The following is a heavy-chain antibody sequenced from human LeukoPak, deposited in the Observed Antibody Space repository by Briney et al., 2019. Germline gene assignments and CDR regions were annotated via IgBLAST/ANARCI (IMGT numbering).Heavy chain of an antibody. V-gene: IGHV1-18*01. CDR3: AREYSSSIGGDWFDP. Sequence: ASVEVSCKASGYTFTSYGISWVRQAPGQGLEWMGWISAYNGNTNYAQKLQGRVTMTTDTSTSTAYMELRSLRSDDTAVYYCAREYSSSIGGDWFDPWGQGTLVTVSS. D-gene: IGHD6-6*01. J-gene: IGHJ5*02. CDR1: GYTFTSYG. CDR2: ISAYNGNT.